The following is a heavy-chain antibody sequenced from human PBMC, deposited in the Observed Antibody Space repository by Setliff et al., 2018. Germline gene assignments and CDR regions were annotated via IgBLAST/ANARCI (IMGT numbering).Heavy chain of an antibody. CDR3: TVYNTGSSKDHY. V-gene: IGHV4-39*07. CDR1: GGSISSSSYY. Sequence: SETLSLTCTVSGGSISSSSYYWIWNRQPPGKGLEWIGEINHSGSTNYNPSLKSRVTISVDTSKNQFSPKLSSVTAADTALYYCTVYNTGSSKDHYWGQGTPVTVSS. D-gene: IGHD2-8*02. J-gene: IGHJ4*02. CDR2: INHSGST.